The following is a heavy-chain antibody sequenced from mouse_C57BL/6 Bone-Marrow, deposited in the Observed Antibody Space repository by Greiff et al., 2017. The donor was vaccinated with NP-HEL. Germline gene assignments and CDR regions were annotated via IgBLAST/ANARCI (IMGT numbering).Heavy chain of an antibody. Sequence: QVQLQQPGAELVMPGASVKLSCKASGYTFTSYWMHWVKQRPGQGLEWIGEIDPSDSYTKSNQKFKGKSTLTVDKASSTAYMQLSSLTSEDSAVYYCAREGRYDAMDYWGQGTSVTVSS. J-gene: IGHJ4*01. CDR2: IDPSDSYT. CDR1: GYTFTSYW. CDR3: AREGRYDAMDY. D-gene: IGHD1-1*01. V-gene: IGHV1-69*01.